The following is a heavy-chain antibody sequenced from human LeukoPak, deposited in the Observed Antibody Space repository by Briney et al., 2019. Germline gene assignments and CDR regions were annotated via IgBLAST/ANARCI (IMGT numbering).Heavy chain of an antibody. Sequence: ASVKVSCKASGYTFTSYDINWVRQATGQGLEWMGWMNPNSGNTGYAQKFQGRITMTRNTSINTAYMELSSLRSEDTAVYYCARGSHPYNYDSSGYYCDYWGQGTLVTVSS. CDR1: GYTFTSYD. J-gene: IGHJ4*02. CDR2: MNPNSGNT. D-gene: IGHD3-22*01. CDR3: ARGSHPYNYDSSGYYCDY. V-gene: IGHV1-8*01.